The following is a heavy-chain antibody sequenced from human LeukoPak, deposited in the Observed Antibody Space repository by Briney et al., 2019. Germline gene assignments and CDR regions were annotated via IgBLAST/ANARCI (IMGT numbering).Heavy chain of an antibody. V-gene: IGHV3-30*02. CDR3: AKESSGSGEY. Sequence: GGSLRLSCAASGFTFRGYGMHWMRQAPGKGLEWVAFIRYDGNIEYYAESVKGRFTISRDNSKNTLFLQMSSLRLDDTALYYCAKESSGSGEYWGQGTLVTVSS. J-gene: IGHJ4*02. D-gene: IGHD1-26*01. CDR2: IRYDGNIE. CDR1: GFTFRGYG.